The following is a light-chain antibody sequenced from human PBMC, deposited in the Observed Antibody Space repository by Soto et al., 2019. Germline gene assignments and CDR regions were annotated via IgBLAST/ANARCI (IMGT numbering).Light chain of an antibody. CDR3: QQYDNLPFT. CDR2: DAS. J-gene: IGKJ3*01. V-gene: IGKV1-33*01. Sequence: IQMTQSPSSLSASVGDRVTITCQASQDIRNYLNWYQQKPGKAPKLLIYDASNLETGVPSRFSGSGSGTDFTFTISSLQPEDIATYYCQQYDNLPFTFGPGTKVDI. CDR1: QDIRNY.